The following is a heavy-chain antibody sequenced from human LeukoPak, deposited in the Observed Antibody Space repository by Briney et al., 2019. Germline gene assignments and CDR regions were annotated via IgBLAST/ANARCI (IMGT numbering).Heavy chain of an antibody. CDR3: ARGRIRITMVQGVIIRVPYYFDY. Sequence: SETLSLTCAVYGGSFSGYYWSWIRQPPGKGLEWLGEINHSGSTNYNPSLKSRVTISVDTSKNQFSLKLSSVTAADTAVYYCARGRIRITMVQGVIIRVPYYFDYWGQGTLVSVSS. D-gene: IGHD3-10*01. V-gene: IGHV4-34*01. CDR1: GGSFSGYY. J-gene: IGHJ4*02. CDR2: INHSGST.